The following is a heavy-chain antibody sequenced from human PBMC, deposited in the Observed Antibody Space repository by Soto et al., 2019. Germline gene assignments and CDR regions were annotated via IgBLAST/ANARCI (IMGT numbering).Heavy chain of an antibody. J-gene: IGHJ4*02. CDR2: ISSSSSYI. V-gene: IGHV3-21*01. CDR1: GFTFSSYS. CDR3: ERAKTVAGTSD. Sequence: EVQLVESGGGLVKPGGSLRLSCAASGFTFSSYSMNCVRQAPGKGLEWVSSISSSSSYIYYADSVKGRFTISRDNAKNSLDLKMSSLRAEDTAVYYCERAKTVAGTSDWGQGTLVTVSS. D-gene: IGHD6-19*01.